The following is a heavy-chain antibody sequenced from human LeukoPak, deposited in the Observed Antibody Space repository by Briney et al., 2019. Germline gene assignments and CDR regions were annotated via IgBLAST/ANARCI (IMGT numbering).Heavy chain of an antibody. CDR3: ARVQGMSGYFLIDL. J-gene: IGHJ5*02. Sequence: KPSETLSLTCTVSRGSISSYYWSWVRQPPGKGLEWIGYIYYSGNTNYNPSLKSRVTISVDTSKNQLSLRLNSVTAADTAVYYCARVQGMSGYFLIDLWGQGTLVTVSS. CDR1: RGSISSYY. D-gene: IGHD3-3*01. CDR2: IYYSGNT. V-gene: IGHV4-59*01.